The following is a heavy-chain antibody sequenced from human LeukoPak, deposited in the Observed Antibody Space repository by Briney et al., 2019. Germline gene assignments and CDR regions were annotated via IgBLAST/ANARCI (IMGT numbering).Heavy chain of an antibody. D-gene: IGHD3-10*01. V-gene: IGHV4-34*01. CDR1: GGSFSGYY. J-gene: IGHJ6*03. CDR3: ARHPLVRGVIISGLIDTRKSYMDV. Sequence: PSETLSLTCAVYGGSFSGYYWSWIRQPPGKGLEWIGEINHSGSTNYNPSLKSRVTISVDTSKNQFSLKLSSVTAADTAVYYCARHPLVRGVIISGLIDTRKSYMDVWGKGTTVTISS. CDR2: INHSGST.